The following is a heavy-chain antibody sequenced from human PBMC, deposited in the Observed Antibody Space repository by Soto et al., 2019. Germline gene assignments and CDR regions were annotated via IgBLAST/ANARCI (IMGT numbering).Heavy chain of an antibody. D-gene: IGHD5-12*01. CDR2: ISRSSDTI. CDR3: ARARGYSGYAASLSDLDY. J-gene: IGHJ4*02. V-gene: IGHV3-48*01. Sequence: EMQLVESGKTLVQPGGSLRLSCAASGFTFSDYNMNWVRQAPGKGLEWVSSISRSSDTIYYADSVKGRFTISRDNDKNSLYLPMHSLRAEDTAVYYCARARGYSGYAASLSDLDYWGQGTLVTGSS. CDR1: GFTFSDYN.